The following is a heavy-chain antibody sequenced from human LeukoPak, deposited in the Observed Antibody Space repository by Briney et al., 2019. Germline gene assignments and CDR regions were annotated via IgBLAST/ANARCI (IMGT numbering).Heavy chain of an antibody. CDR1: GGSISSGDYY. J-gene: IGHJ4*02. Sequence: PSQTLSLTCTVSGGSISSGDYYWSWIRQAPGKGLEWIGFIHYSGLTVYSPSLQSRVSMSVDTSRNQFSLDLSSVTAADTALYYCARDPPEDEWNSLDSWGQGILVTVSS. D-gene: IGHD1-7*01. CDR3: ARDPPEDEWNSLDS. V-gene: IGHV4-61*08. CDR2: IHYSGLT.